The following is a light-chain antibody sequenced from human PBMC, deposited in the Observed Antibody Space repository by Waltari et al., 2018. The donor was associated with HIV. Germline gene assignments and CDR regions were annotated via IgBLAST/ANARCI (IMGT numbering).Light chain of an antibody. CDR2: QDS. J-gene: IGLJ2*01. CDR1: KLGKRF. CDR3: QAWDNNIAV. V-gene: IGLV3-1*01. Sequence: YELTQSPPVSVSPGQTARISCSGEKLGKRFVSWHQQRPGKCPVMVIYQDSERPSGIPERFSGSNSENTATLTISGTQAMDEADYYCQAWDNNIAVFGGGTKLTVL.